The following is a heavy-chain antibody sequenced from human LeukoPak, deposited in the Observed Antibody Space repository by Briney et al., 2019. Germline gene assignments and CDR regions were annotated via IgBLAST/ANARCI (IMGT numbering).Heavy chain of an antibody. V-gene: IGHV3-7*01. CDR2: IKQDGREK. CDR1: GFTFSSYW. J-gene: IGHJ4*02. CDR3: ARGGAPPDY. Sequence: GGSLRLSCAAPGFTFSSYWMSWVHQASGKGLEWVANIKQDGREKYYVDSVKGRFTISRDNAKNSLYLQMNSLRAEDTAVYYCARGGAPPDYWGQGTLVTVSS.